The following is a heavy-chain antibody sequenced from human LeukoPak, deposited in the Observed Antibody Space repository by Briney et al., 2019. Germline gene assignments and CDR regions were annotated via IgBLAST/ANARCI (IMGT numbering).Heavy chain of an antibody. CDR2: ISSNGGST. Sequence: GGSLRLSCAASGFTFSSNAMHWVRQAPGKGLEYVSAISSNGGSTYYANSVKGRFTISRDNSENTLYLQMGSLRAEDTAVYYCARMGGYCSGGTCYSPYSYYMDVWGKGTTVTVSS. CDR3: ARMGGYCSGGTCYSPYSYYMDV. J-gene: IGHJ6*03. V-gene: IGHV3-64*01. D-gene: IGHD2-15*01. CDR1: GFTFSSNA.